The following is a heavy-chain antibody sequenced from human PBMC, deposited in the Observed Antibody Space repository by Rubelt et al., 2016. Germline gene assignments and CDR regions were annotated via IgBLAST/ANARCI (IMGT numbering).Heavy chain of an antibody. CDR2: IYYSGST. D-gene: IGHD6-13*01. J-gene: IGHJ4*02. V-gene: IGHV4-59*12. CDR3: ARGTPSGAAVDY. Sequence: LEWIGYIYYSGSTNYNPSLKSRVTISVDTSKNQFSLKLSSVTAADTAVYYCARGTPSGAAVDYWGQGTLVTVSS.